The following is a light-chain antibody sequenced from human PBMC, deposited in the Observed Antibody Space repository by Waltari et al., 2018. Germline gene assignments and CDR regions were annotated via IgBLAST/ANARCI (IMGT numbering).Light chain of an antibody. CDR3: QTWGTGFQV. Sequence: QLVLTQSPSASASLGASVKLTCTLSSGHRSYAIAWHQQQPEKGPRYLMKLNSDGSDKKGDGIPDRFSGSSSGNERFLTISSLQSEDEGDYYCQTWGTGFQVFGTGTKVTVL. V-gene: IGLV4-69*01. CDR2: LNSDGSD. J-gene: IGLJ1*01. CDR1: SGHRSYA.